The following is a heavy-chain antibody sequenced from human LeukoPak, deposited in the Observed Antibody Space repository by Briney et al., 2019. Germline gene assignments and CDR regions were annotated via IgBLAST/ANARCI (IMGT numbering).Heavy chain of an antibody. J-gene: IGHJ1*01. CDR1: GGXFSGYY. V-gene: IGHV4-34*01. D-gene: IGHD3-22*01. Sequence: SETLSLTCAVYGGXFSGYYWSWIRQPPGKGLEWIGEIDHSGSTNYNPSLKSRVTISVDTSKNQFSLKLSSVTAADTAVYYCARNPRHHYGSSGWAFQHWGQGTLVTVSS. CDR3: ARNPRHHYGSSGWAFQH. CDR2: IDHSGST.